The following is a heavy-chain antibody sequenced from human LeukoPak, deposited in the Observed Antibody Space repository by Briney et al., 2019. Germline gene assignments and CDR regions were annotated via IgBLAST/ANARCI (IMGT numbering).Heavy chain of an antibody. CDR3: AKDDSTGGFDY. CDR2: ISGDDASA. J-gene: IGHJ4*02. V-gene: IGHV3-43*02. CDR1: GFSFDDSA. Sequence: GGSLRLSCAASGFSFDDSAMYWVRQAPGKGLEWVSLISGDDASAFYADSVKGRFTISRDNSKNSLYLQMNSLRTEDTAFYYCAKDDSTGGFDYWGQGTLVTVSS. D-gene: IGHD7-27*01.